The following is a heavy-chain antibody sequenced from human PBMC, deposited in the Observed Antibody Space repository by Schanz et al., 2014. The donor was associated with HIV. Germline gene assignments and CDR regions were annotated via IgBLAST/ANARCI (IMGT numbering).Heavy chain of an antibody. CDR1: GFTFNNYW. J-gene: IGHJ4*02. CDR2: INSDGTTT. Sequence: VQLVESGGALVQPGGSLRLSCAASGFTFNNYWMHWVRQTPEKGLVWVSRINSDGTTTTYADSVKGRFTIARDNAKNILYLQMNSLRAEDTAVYYCARGLGYWGQGTLVTVSS. CDR3: ARGLGY. V-gene: IGHV3-74*03.